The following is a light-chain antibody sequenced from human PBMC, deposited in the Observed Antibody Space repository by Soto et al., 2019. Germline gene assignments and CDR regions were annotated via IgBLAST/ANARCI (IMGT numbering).Light chain of an antibody. CDR2: AAS. CDR3: QHLNDYRYT. J-gene: IGKJ2*01. V-gene: IGKV1-9*01. CDR1: QAISSS. Sequence: DIQLTQSPSFLSASVGDRVTITCRASQAISSSLAWYQHNPGKAPKLLIYAASTLQNGVPSSFSGSGSGTEFTLTISSLQPEDFATYYCQHLNDYRYTFGQGTELEI.